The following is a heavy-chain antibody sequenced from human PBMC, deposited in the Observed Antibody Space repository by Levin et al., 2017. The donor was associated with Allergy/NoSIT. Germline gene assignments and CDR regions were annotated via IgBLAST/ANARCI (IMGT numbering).Heavy chain of an antibody. CDR1: GGSISSYY. CDR3: ARELGFGELRP. Sequence: SQTLSLTCTVSGGSISSYYWSWIRQPPGKGLEWIGYIYYSGSTNYNPSLKSRVTISVDTSKNQFSLKLSSVTAADTAVYYCARELGFGELRPWGQGTLVTVSS. D-gene: IGHD3-10*01. V-gene: IGHV4-59*01. J-gene: IGHJ5*02. CDR2: IYYSGST.